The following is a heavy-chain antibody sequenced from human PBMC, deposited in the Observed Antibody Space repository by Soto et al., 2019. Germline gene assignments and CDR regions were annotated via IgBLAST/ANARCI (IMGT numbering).Heavy chain of an antibody. CDR3: AYSPSPLATVTTSAEYFQH. J-gene: IGHJ1*01. CDR1: GFSLSTSGVG. CDR2: IYWDDDT. V-gene: IGHV2-5*02. D-gene: IGHD4-17*01. Sequence: QITLKESGPTLVKPTQTLTLTCTFSGFSLSTSGVGVGWIRQPPGKALEWLALIYWDDDTRYSPSLKSRLTITKDTSKNQVVLRMTNMDPVDTATYYCAYSPSPLATVTTSAEYFQHWGQGTLVTVSS.